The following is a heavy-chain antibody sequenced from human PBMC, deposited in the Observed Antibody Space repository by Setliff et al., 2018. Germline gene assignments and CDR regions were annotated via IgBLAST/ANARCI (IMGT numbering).Heavy chain of an antibody. CDR1: GFSFSNYA. J-gene: IGHJ2*01. D-gene: IGHD6-13*01. CDR3: AKDREAAAGTGGNWYFDL. V-gene: IGHV3-23*03. CDR2: MIYRGDSP. Sequence: PGESLKISCEASGFSFSNYAMNWVRQAPGKGLEWVSMIYRGDSPYYADSVKGRFTISRDNSKNTLYLQMNSLRAEDTAVYYCAKDREAAAGTGGNWYFDLWGRGTLVTVSS.